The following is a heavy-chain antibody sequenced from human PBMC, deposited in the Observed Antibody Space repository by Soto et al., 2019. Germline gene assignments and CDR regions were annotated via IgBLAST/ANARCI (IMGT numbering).Heavy chain of an antibody. Sequence: GGSLRLSCAASGFTFSSYAMSWVRQAPGKGLEWVSAISGSGGSTYYADSVKGRFTISRDNSKNTLYLQMNSLRAEDTAVYYCAKGTYYDFWSGYPVHYYYYMDVWGKGTTVTVSS. CDR1: GFTFSSYA. V-gene: IGHV3-23*01. J-gene: IGHJ6*03. CDR2: ISGSGGST. D-gene: IGHD3-3*01. CDR3: AKGTYYDFWSGYPVHYYYYMDV.